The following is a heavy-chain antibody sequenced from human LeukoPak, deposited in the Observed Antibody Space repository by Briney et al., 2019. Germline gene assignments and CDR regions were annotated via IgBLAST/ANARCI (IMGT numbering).Heavy chain of an antibody. CDR2: MNPNSGNT. J-gene: IGHJ4*02. CDR3: ARGLRNVWGSYLHDSYFDY. V-gene: IGHV1-8*02. CDR1: GYTFTSYG. Sequence: ASVKVSCKASGYTFTSYGISWVRQAPGQGLEWMGWMNPNSGNTGYAQKFQGRVTMTRNTSISTAYMELSSLRSEDTAVYYCARGLRNVWGSYLHDSYFDYWGQGTLVTVPS. D-gene: IGHD3-16*02.